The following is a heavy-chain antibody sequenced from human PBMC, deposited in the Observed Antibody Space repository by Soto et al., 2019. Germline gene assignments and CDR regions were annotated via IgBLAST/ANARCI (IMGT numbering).Heavy chain of an antibody. Sequence: EVQLVESGGGLVQPGGSLRLSCAASGISFSSYAMHWVRQAPGKGLEYVSAISSKGGSTYYANSVKGRFTISRDNSKNTLYLQMGSQRAEDMAVYYCARGEGVPEPDYDYGRDVWGQGNKVTVSS. D-gene: IGHD2-2*01. CDR1: GISFSSYA. CDR2: ISSKGGST. J-gene: IGHJ6*02. V-gene: IGHV3-64*01. CDR3: ARGEGVPEPDYDYGRDV.